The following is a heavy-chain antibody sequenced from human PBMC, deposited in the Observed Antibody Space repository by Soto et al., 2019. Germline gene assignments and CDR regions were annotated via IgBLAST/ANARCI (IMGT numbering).Heavy chain of an antibody. CDR2: IYYSGST. V-gene: IGHV4-59*01. J-gene: IGHJ6*02. CDR3: ARENRNHYYYYGMDV. CDR1: GGSISSYY. Sequence: SETLSLTCTVSGGSISSYYWSWIRQPPGKGLEWIGYIYYSGSTNYNPSLKSRVTISVDTSKNQFSLKLSSVTAADTAVYYCARENRNHYYYYGMDVWGQGTTVTVYS.